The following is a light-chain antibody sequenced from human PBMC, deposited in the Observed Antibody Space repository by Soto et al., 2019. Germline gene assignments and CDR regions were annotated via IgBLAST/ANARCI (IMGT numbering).Light chain of an antibody. J-gene: IGLJ2*01. CDR2: NVN. V-gene: IGLV2-14*03. CDR3: SSYTNTSTVV. Sequence: QSVLTQVASVSGSPGQSITISCTGTSSDVGGYDYVSWYQQHPGKAPKLMIYNVNYRPSVVSNRFSCSKSGNAASLTISGLQAEDAANYYCSSYTNTSTVVFGGGTKVTVL. CDR1: SSDVGGYDY.